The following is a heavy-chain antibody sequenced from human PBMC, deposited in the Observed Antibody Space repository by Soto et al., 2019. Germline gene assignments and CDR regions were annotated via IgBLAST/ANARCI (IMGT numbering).Heavy chain of an antibody. CDR1: GYTFSRYG. D-gene: IGHD3-16*01. J-gene: IGHJ6*02. CDR2: ISPYNDST. CDR3: ARGGYYDNPWGKLSLYALAV. V-gene: IGHV1-18*01. Sequence: QVQLMQSAGEGKKPGASVKVACKASGYTFSRYGITWVRQAPGQGLDWMGWISPYNDSTIYAQKLLGRATMTTYTSTRTVYLDLRSLTSADTAVYYCARGGYYDNPWGKLSLYALAVWGQGTSVTVYS.